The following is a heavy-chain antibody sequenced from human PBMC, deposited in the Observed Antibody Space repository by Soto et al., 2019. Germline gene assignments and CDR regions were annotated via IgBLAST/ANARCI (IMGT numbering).Heavy chain of an antibody. J-gene: IGHJ4*02. V-gene: IGHV4-4*02. Sequence: SETLSLTCAVSGASIRSNNRWSWVRQPPGKGLEWIGEIFHSGSTNYNPSLNTRLTISVDKSKNQFSLKLSSVTAADTAVYYCARVYSGSYSDSWGRGTLVTVSS. CDR1: GASIRSNNR. CDR3: ARVYSGSYSDS. CDR2: IFHSGST. D-gene: IGHD1-26*01.